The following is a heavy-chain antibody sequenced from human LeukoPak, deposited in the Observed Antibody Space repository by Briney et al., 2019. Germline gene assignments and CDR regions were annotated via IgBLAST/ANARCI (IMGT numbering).Heavy chain of an antibody. J-gene: IGHJ4*02. Sequence: PGGSLRLSCAASGFTLTNSAMTWVRQAPGEGLDWVSIISDNGGHTFYADSVRGRFTISRDGSKNTLYLQMNSLTADDTAVYYCATVGGSCSSPNCYAHFDHWGRGTLVTVSS. V-gene: IGHV3-23*01. CDR3: ATVGGSCSSPNCYAHFDH. D-gene: IGHD2-2*01. CDR1: GFTLTNSA. CDR2: ISDNGGHT.